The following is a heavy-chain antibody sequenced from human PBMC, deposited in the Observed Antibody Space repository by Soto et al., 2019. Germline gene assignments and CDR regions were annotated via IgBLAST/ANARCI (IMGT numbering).Heavy chain of an antibody. CDR2: IYPGDSDT. D-gene: IGHD3-3*01. CDR3: ARSDFWSGKFDY. J-gene: IGHJ4*02. Sequence: GESLKISFKASGYSFSHYLIAWVRHAPGKGLEWMGVIYPGDSDTRYSPSFQGQVTISADTSMYTAYLHWNSLKAYDTALYFCARSDFWSGKFDYWGRGTLVTVSS. V-gene: IGHV5-51*01. CDR1: GYSFSHYL.